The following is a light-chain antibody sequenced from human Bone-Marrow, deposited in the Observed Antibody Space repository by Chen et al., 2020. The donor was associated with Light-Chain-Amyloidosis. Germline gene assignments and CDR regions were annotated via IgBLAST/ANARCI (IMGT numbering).Light chain of an antibody. CDR2: DGS. CDR1: NSGSTS. CDR3: QVWDRCSDRAG. V-gene: IGLV3-21*02. Sequence: SYVLTPPSSVSVPPGQTATITRGGNNSGSTSVHWYPQTPRQAPLLVVYDGSDRPSGLPERLSGSNSGNTASLTSSRVEAGDEADYYCQVWDRCSDRAGFGGGTKLTVL. J-gene: IGLJ3*02.